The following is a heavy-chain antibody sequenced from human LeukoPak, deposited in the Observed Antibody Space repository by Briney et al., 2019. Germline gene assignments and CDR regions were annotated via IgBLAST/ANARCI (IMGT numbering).Heavy chain of an antibody. V-gene: IGHV3-30*02. CDR1: GFTFSSYW. Sequence: GGSLRLSCAASGFTFSSYWMSWVRQAPGKGLEWVAFIRYDGSNKYYADSVKGRFTISRDNSKNTLYLQMNSLRAEDTAVYYCAKDDIVVVPAAIPVRVEYFQHWGQGTLVTVSS. CDR3: AKDDIVVVPAAIPVRVEYFQH. J-gene: IGHJ1*01. D-gene: IGHD2-2*02. CDR2: IRYDGSNK.